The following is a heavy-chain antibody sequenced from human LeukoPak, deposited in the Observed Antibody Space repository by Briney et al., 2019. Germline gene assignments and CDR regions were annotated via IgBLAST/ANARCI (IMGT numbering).Heavy chain of an antibody. Sequence: ASVKVSCKASGYTFASYDINWVRQATGQGLEWMGWMNPNSGNTGYAQKFQGRVTMTRNTSISTAYMELSSLRSEDTAVYYCARGHDYGDYGWFDPWGQGTLVTVSS. CDR1: GYTFASYD. D-gene: IGHD4-17*01. CDR2: MNPNSGNT. CDR3: ARGHDYGDYGWFDP. V-gene: IGHV1-8*01. J-gene: IGHJ5*02.